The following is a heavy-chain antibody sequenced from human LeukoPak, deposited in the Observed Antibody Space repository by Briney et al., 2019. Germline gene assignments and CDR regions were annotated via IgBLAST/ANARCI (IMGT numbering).Heavy chain of an antibody. CDR3: AKDMGVVTATKSVFDY. V-gene: IGHV3-9*01. CDR2: ISWNGGTI. CDR1: GFTFDDYA. Sequence: GGSLRLSCAASGFTFDDYAMHWVRQAPGKGLEWVSGISWNGGTIGYADSVKGRFTISRDNAKNSLYLQMNSLRAEDTAFYYCAKDMGVVTATKSVFDYWGQGTLVTVSS. D-gene: IGHD2-21*02. J-gene: IGHJ4*02.